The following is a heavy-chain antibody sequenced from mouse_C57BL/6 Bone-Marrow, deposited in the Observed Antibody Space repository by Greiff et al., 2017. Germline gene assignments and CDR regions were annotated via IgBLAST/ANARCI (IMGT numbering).Heavy chain of an antibody. CDR1: GYSFTGYY. V-gene: IGHV1-42*01. CDR3: ARGLRGFAY. CDR2: INPSTGGT. J-gene: IGHJ3*01. Sequence: EVQRVESGPELVKPGASVKISCKASGYSFTGYYMNWVKQSPEKSLEWMGEINPSTGGTTYNQKFKAKATLTVDKSSSTAYMQLKSLTSEDSAVNYCARGLRGFAYWGQGTLGTVSA. D-gene: IGHD1-1*01.